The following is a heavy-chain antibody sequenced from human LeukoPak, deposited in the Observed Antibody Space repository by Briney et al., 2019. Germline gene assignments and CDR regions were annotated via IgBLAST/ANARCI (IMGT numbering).Heavy chain of an antibody. CDR2: INHSGST. D-gene: IGHD6-13*01. Sequence: SETLSLTCAVYGGSFSGYYWSWTRQPPGKGLEWIGEINHSGSTNYNPSLKSRVTISVDTSKNQFSLKLSSVTAADTAVYYCARRSGGYSSSWYPRSWFNPWGQGTLVTVSS. V-gene: IGHV4-34*01. CDR1: GGSFSGYY. CDR3: ARRSGGYSSSWYPRSWFNP. J-gene: IGHJ5*02.